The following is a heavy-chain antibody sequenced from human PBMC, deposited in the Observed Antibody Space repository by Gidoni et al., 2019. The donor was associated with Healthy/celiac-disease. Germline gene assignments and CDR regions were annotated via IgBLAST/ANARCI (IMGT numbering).Heavy chain of an antibody. CDR2: IIPILGIA. J-gene: IGHJ6*02. V-gene: IGHV1-69*04. CDR3: AEVTASANYYYGMDV. CDR1: GGTFSSYA. Sequence: QVQLVQSGAEVKKPGSSVKVSCKASGGTFSSYAISWVRQAPGQGLEWMGRIIPILGIANYAQKFQGRVTITADKSTSTAYMELSSLRSEDTAVYYCAEVTASANYYYGMDVWGQGTTVTVSS. D-gene: IGHD6-13*01.